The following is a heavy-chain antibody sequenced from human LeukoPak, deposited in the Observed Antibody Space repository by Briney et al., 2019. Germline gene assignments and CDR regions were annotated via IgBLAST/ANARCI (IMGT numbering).Heavy chain of an antibody. CDR3: ARDLISEYSRSHSHFDP. D-gene: IGHD5-12*01. CDR1: GGSISGHY. CDR2: IYYRGST. J-gene: IGHJ5*02. Sequence: PSETLSLTCTVSGGSISGHYWSWIRQPPGKGLEWIGYIYYRGSTSYNPSLKSRVTISVDTSKNQFSLDLSSVTAADTAVYYCARDLISEYSRSHSHFDPWGQGNLVTVSS. V-gene: IGHV4-59*11.